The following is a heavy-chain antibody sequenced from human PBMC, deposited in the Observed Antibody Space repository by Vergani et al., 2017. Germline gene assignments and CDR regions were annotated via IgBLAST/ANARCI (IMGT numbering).Heavy chain of an antibody. CDR1: GGTFSSYA. CDR3: ARGGLAVAGTEYFDL. Sequence: QVQLVQSGAEVKKPGSSVKVSCKASGGTFSSYAISWVRQAPGQGLEWMGGIIPIFGTANYAQKFQGRVTITADESTSTAYMELSSLRSEDTAVDYCARGGLAVAGTEYFDLWGRGTLVTVSS. D-gene: IGHD6-19*01. J-gene: IGHJ2*01. V-gene: IGHV1-69*01. CDR2: IIPIFGTA.